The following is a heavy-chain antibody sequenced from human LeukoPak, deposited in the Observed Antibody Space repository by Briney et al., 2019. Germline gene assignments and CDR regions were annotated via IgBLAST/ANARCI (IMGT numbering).Heavy chain of an antibody. V-gene: IGHV1-2*02. J-gene: IGHJ4*02. CDR1: GYTFIAYS. CDR2: INPNNGDT. CDR3: ATHCSGAACFDY. D-gene: IGHD2-15*01. Sequence: ASVKVSCKASGYTFIAYSIHWVRQAPGQGLEWMGEINPNNGDTNFAPEFQGRVTTTRDTSITTAFMELSSLRYADTAIYYCATHCSGAACFDYWGQGTLVTVSS.